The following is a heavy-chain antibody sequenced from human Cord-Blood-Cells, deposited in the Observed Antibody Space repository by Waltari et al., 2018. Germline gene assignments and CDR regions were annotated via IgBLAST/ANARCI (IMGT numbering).Heavy chain of an antibody. V-gene: IGHV1-8*03. CDR3: ARSRGKTGDAFDI. J-gene: IGHJ3*02. Sequence: QVQLVQSGAEVKKPGASVKVSCKASGYPFTSYDINWVRQATGRGLEWRGWMNPNSGNTGYEQKFQGRVTITRNTSIITAYMELSSLRSEDTAVYYCARSRGKTGDAFDIWGQGTMVTVSS. CDR1: GYPFTSYD. CDR2: MNPNSGNT. D-gene: IGHD1-1*01.